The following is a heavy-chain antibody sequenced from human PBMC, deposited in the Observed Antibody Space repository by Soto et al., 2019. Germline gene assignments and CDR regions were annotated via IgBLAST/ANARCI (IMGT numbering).Heavy chain of an antibody. CDR2: IYYSGST. CDR1: GGSISSSSYY. D-gene: IGHD3-22*01. CDR3: ASRLMYDYDSRGYPTGWFDP. V-gene: IGHV4-39*01. Sequence: QLQLQESGPGLVKPSETLSLTCTVSGGSISSSSYYWGWIRQPPGKGLEWIGSIYYSGSTYYNPSLKSRVTISVDTSKHQFSLKLSSVTAADTAVYYCASRLMYDYDSRGYPTGWFDPWGQGTLVTVAS. J-gene: IGHJ5*02.